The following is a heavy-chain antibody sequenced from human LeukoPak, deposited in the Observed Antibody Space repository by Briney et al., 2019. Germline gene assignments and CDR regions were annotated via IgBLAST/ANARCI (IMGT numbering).Heavy chain of an antibody. CDR2: IYYSGTT. CDR1: GGSISSSSYY. Sequence: PSETLSLTCTVSGGSISSSSYYWGWIRQPPGKGLEWIGYIYYSGTTNYNPSLKSRVSMSVDTSKNQFSLKLSSVTAADTAVYYCARARGYSVYYYYYYMDVWGRGTTVTVSS. V-gene: IGHV4-61*05. D-gene: IGHD5-18*01. J-gene: IGHJ6*03. CDR3: ARARGYSVYYYYYYMDV.